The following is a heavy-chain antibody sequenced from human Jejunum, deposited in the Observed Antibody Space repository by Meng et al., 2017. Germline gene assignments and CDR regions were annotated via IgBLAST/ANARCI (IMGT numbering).Heavy chain of an antibody. CDR3: ARDRTGLDY. V-gene: IGHV3-23*01. J-gene: IGHJ4*02. Sequence: GESLKISCGASGITLNNHAMSWVRQAPGKGLEWVSAISVTGDYTYYADSVKGRFTISRDSSKNTLFLQMGSLRAEDTAVYYCARDRTGLDYWGQGTLVTVSS. D-gene: IGHD1-1*01. CDR2: ISVTGDYT. CDR1: GITLNNHA.